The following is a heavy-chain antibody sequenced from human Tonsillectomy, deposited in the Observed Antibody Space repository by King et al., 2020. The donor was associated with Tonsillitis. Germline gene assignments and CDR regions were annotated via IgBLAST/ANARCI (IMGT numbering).Heavy chain of an antibody. CDR1: GFIFDDYA. CDR2: ISGDGDSA. D-gene: IGHD3-10*01. CDR3: AKDGWLGDLYGYFDY. J-gene: IGHJ4*02. Sequence: QLVQSGGGVVQPGGSLRLSCAASGFIFDDYAMHWVRQAPGKGLEWVSLISGDGDSAYFADSVKGRFTISRDSSKNSLYLQMNSLRTEDTALYYCAKDGWLGDLYGYFDYWGQGTLVTVAA. V-gene: IGHV3-43*02.